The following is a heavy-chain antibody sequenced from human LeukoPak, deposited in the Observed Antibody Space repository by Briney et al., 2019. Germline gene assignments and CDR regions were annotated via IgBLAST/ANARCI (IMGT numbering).Heavy chain of an antibody. CDR1: GYTFTSYG. D-gene: IGHD3-22*01. CDR2: ISAYNGNT. V-gene: IGHV1-18*01. J-gene: IGHJ4*02. Sequence: ASVKVPCKASGYTFTSYGISWVRQAPGQGLEWIGWISAYNGNTNYAQKLQGRVTMTTDTSTSTAYMELRSLRSDDTAVYYCARDSVHHYNDSSGPPPPLDYWGQGTLVTVSS. CDR3: ARDSVHHYNDSSGPPPPLDY.